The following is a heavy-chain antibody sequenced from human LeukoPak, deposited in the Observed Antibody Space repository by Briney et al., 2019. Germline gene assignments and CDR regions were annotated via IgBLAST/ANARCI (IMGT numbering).Heavy chain of an antibody. J-gene: IGHJ4*02. CDR1: GFIFSRYG. D-gene: IGHD6-13*01. V-gene: IGHV3-23*01. Sequence: GGSLRLSCAASGFIFSRYGMSWVRQAPGKGLEWVSAISGGSATTYYADSVKGRLTISRDNSKNTLFLQMNSLRVEDTAVYYCAMGQQLAHYWGQGTLVTVSS. CDR3: AMGQQLAHY. CDR2: ISGGSATT.